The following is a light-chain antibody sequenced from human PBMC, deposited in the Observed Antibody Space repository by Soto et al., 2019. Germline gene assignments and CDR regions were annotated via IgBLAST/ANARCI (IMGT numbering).Light chain of an antibody. CDR1: QDISSW. CDR3: QQANSFPIT. CDR2: AAS. Sequence: DIQMTQSPSSVSASIGDRVTITCRASQDISSWLAWYQQKPGTAPKLLIYAASSFQEEVPSRFSGSGSGTHFTLTISSLQPEDFGTFYCQQANSFPITFGKGTRLEIK. J-gene: IGKJ5*01. V-gene: IGKV1-12*01.